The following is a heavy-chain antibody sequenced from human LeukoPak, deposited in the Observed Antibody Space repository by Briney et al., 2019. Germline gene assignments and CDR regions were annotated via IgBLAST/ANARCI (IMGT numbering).Heavy chain of an antibody. Sequence: SETLSLTCTVSGGSISSSSYYWGWIRQPPGKGLEWIGYIYYSGSTNYNPSLKSRVTISVDTSKNQFSLKLSSVTAADTAVYYCAREGNSGSYSDAFDIWGQGTMVTVSS. CDR2: IYYSGST. CDR1: GGSISSSSYY. V-gene: IGHV4-61*01. D-gene: IGHD1-26*01. CDR3: AREGNSGSYSDAFDI. J-gene: IGHJ3*02.